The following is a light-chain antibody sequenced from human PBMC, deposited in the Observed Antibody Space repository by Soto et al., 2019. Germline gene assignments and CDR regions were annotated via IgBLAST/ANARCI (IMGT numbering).Light chain of an antibody. Sequence: EIVLTQSPGTLSLSPGERATLSCRASQSVNSRFLAWYQQKPGQAPSLLIYGVSSRATGIPDRFSGSGSGTDFTLIISRLEPEDFGVYYCQHSDGPPFTFGPGTKVDIK. V-gene: IGKV3-20*01. CDR1: QSVNSRF. CDR2: GVS. CDR3: QHSDGPPFT. J-gene: IGKJ3*01.